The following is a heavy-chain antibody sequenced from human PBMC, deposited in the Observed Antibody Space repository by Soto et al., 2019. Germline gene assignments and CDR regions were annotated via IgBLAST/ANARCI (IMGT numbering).Heavy chain of an antibody. V-gene: IGHV3-11*01. J-gene: IGHJ6*02. CDR2: ISSSGSTI. D-gene: IGHD6-13*01. CDR3: ARAMIAAGTMTGMDV. Sequence: RLSCAASGFTFSDYYMSWIRQAPGKGLEWVSYISSSGSTIYYADSVKGRFTISRDNAKNSLYLQMNSLRAEDTAVYYCARAMIAAGTMTGMDVWGQGTTVTVSS. CDR1: GFTFSDYY.